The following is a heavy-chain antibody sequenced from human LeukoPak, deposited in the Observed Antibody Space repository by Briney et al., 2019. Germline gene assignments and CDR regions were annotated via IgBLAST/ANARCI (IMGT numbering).Heavy chain of an antibody. V-gene: IGHV3-30*14. CDR1: GFPFSNYA. D-gene: IGHD6-19*01. J-gene: IGHJ4*02. CDR2: ITDNGDTK. Sequence: GGSLRLSCTASGFPFSNYAIHWVRQAPGKGLEWVAVITDNGDTKYYADSVRGRFTISRDNSRNTLYLQMNSLRAEDTAVYYCAKDRSGWAGDYWGQGTLVTVSS. CDR3: AKDRSGWAGDY.